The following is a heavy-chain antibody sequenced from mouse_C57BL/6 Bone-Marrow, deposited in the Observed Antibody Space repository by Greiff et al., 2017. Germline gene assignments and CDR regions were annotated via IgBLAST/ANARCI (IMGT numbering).Heavy chain of an antibody. D-gene: IGHD2-4*01. Sequence: EVKLMESGGGLVKPGGSLKLSCAASGFTFSSYAMSWVRQTPEKRLEWVATISDGGSYTYYPDNVKGRFPISRDNAKNNLYLQMSHLKSEDTAMYYCARDPSMITMGAYYAMDYWGQGTSVTVSS. CDR1: GFTFSSYA. CDR3: ARDPSMITMGAYYAMDY. V-gene: IGHV5-4*01. J-gene: IGHJ4*01. CDR2: ISDGGSYT.